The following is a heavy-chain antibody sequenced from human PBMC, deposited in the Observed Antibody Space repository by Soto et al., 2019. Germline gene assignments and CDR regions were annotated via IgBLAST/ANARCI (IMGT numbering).Heavy chain of an antibody. CDR3: VKDRGCSGGSCFKPYYYYYYGMDV. CDR1: GFTFSSYA. D-gene: IGHD2-15*01. Sequence: GSLRLSCSASGFTFSSYAMHWVRQAPGKGLEYVSAISSNGGSTYYADSVKGRFTISRDNSKNTPYLQMSSLRAEDTAVYYCVKDRGCSGGSCFKPYYYYYYGMDVWGQGTTVTVSS. V-gene: IGHV3-64D*06. J-gene: IGHJ6*02. CDR2: ISSNGGST.